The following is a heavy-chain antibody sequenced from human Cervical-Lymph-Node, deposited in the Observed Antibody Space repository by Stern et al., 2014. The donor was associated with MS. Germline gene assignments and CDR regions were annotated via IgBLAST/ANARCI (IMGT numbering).Heavy chain of an antibody. Sequence: QLQLQESGPGLVKPSETLSLTCTVSGGSLRSYYWNWIRQAPGKGLEWLGVFSHTGSVNYNPSLSSRVAMSVDTSKNQFSLTVSSVTAADTAVYYCAREGEYCSGSRCYPFLDYWGQGTLVTVSS. V-gene: IGHV4-59*01. CDR2: FSHTGSV. J-gene: IGHJ4*02. CDR1: GGSLRSYY. D-gene: IGHD2-15*01. CDR3: AREGEYCSGSRCYPFLDY.